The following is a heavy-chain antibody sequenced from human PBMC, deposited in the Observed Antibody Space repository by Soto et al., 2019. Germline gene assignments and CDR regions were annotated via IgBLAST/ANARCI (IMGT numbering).Heavy chain of an antibody. J-gene: IGHJ6*02. D-gene: IGHD3-10*01. CDR1: GGSFSGYY. CDR3: ARGLLSTYYYGSGSYLVPYYYYGMDV. Sequence: KPSETLSLTCAVYGGSFSGYYWSWIRQPPGKGLEWIGEINHSGSTNYNPSLKSRVTISVDTSKNQFSLKLSSVTAADTAVYYCARGLLSTYYYGSGSYLVPYYYYGMDVWGQGTTVTVSS. V-gene: IGHV4-34*01. CDR2: INHSGST.